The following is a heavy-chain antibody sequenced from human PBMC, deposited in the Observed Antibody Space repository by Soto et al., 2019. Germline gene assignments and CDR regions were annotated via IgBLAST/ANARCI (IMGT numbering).Heavy chain of an antibody. CDR2: IYHTGST. CDR1: GGSISSNNW. CDR3: AMKSGSYYFRLIDY. V-gene: IGHV4-4*02. Sequence: ETLSLTCAVSGGSISSNNWWTWVRQPPGKGLEWIGEIYHTGSTNYNPSLKSRVAISVDKSKNQFSLKLSSVTAADTAVYYCAMKSGSYYFRLIDYWGLGTLVTVSS. D-gene: IGHD1-26*01. J-gene: IGHJ4*02.